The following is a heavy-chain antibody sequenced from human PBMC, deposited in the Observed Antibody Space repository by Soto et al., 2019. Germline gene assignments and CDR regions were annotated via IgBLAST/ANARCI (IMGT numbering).Heavy chain of an antibody. D-gene: IGHD6-13*01. CDR3: ARARAIAAGGITWFDP. V-gene: IGHV1-3*01. Sequence: ASVKVSCQASGYTFNKYAMPWVRQAPGQRLEWMGWINGGDGNRKYSQKFQGTVTINRDTTAITAYMELSSLGSEDTAVYYCARARAIAAGGITWFDPGGQGTLVTVSS. J-gene: IGHJ5*02. CDR1: GYTFNKYA. CDR2: INGGDGNR.